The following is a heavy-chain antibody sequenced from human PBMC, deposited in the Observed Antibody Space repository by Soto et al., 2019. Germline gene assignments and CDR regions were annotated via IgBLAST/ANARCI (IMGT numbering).Heavy chain of an antibody. CDR1: GFVFSDYV. J-gene: IGHJ4*02. Sequence: GGSLRLSCAASGFVFSDYVIHWVRQAPGRGLDWVAGIWYHGRDIFYTDSVKGRFTISRDNSKNMLYLQMNSLRAEDTAVYYCARDQGGQSGNFIFDNWGQGTLVTVSS. CDR3: ARDQGGQSGNFIFDN. CDR2: IWYHGRDI. V-gene: IGHV3-33*01. D-gene: IGHD1-26*01.